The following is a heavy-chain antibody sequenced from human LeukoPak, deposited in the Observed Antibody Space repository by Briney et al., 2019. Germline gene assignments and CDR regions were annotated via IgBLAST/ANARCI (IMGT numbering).Heavy chain of an antibody. CDR2: IRSKANSYAT. Sequence: GSLRLSCAASGFTFSGSAIHWVRQASGKGLERLGRIRSKANSYATAYGASVEGRFTISRDDSKNTAYLQMNSLITEDTAVYFCTALGIAAAGMDYWGQGTLVTVSS. CDR1: GFTFSGSA. V-gene: IGHV3-73*01. J-gene: IGHJ4*02. CDR3: TALGIAAAGMDY. D-gene: IGHD6-13*01.